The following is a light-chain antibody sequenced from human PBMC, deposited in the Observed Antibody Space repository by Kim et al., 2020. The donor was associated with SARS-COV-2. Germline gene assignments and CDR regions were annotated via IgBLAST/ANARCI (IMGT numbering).Light chain of an antibody. CDR1: QSISTH. V-gene: IGKV3-11*01. CDR2: DAS. CDR3: QQRSDWPLT. Sequence: LSPGERATLSCRASQSISTHLAWYQQKPGQAPRLLICDASKRATGIPARFSGSGSGTDFTLSISSLEPEDFALYYCQQRSDWPLTFGGGTKVDIK. J-gene: IGKJ4*01.